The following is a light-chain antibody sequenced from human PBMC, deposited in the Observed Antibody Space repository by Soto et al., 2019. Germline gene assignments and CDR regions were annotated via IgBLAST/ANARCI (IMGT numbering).Light chain of an antibody. V-gene: IGKV1-5*01. CDR1: QSITIW. CDR3: QPYNSYSWT. CDR2: DAS. J-gene: IGKJ1*01. Sequence: DIQMTQSPSTLSASVGDRVTITCRASQSITIWLAWYQQKPGKAPKLLIFDASSLESGVPSRFSGSGSGTEFTLTISSLQPDDFAPYYCQPYNSYSWTFGQGTKVEIK.